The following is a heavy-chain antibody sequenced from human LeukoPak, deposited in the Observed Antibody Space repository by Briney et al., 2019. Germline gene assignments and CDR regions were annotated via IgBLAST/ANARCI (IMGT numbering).Heavy chain of an antibody. V-gene: IGHV4-34*01. D-gene: IGHD3-10*01. CDR1: GGSFSGYY. Sequence: SETLSLTCAVYGGSFSGYYWSWIRQPPGKGLEWIGEINHSGSTNYNPSLKSRVTISVDTSKNQFSLKLSSVTAADTAVYYCARGEAPLLDYWGQGTLVTVSS. CDR3: ARGEAPLLDY. CDR2: INHSGST. J-gene: IGHJ4*02.